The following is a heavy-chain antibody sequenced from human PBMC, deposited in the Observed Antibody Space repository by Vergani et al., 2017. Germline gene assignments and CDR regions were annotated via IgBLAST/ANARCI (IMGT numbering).Heavy chain of an antibody. CDR2: IYYSGST. V-gene: IGHV4-31*01. CDR1: GGSISSGGYY. J-gene: IGHJ2*01. D-gene: IGHD4-17*01. CDR3: ARERGYGDWYFDL. Sequence: QVQLQQWGAGLLKPSETLSLTCTVSGGSISSGGYYWSWIRQHPGKGLEWMGYIYYSGSTYYNPSLKSLVTISVDTSKNQFSLKLSSVTAADTAVYYCARERGYGDWYFDLWGRGTLVTVSS.